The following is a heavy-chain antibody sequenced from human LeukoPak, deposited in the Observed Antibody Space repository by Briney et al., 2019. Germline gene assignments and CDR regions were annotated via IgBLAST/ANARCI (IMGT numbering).Heavy chain of an antibody. CDR1: GGSISSYY. V-gene: IGHV4-39*01. J-gene: IGHJ4*02. Sequence: SETLSLTCTVSGGSISSYYWGWIRQPPGKGLEWIGSIYYSGSTYYNPSLKSRVTISVDTSKNQFSLKLSSVTAADTAVYYCARQTGMPFDYWGQGTLVTVSS. CDR3: ARQTGMPFDY. CDR2: IYYSGST. D-gene: IGHD1-1*01.